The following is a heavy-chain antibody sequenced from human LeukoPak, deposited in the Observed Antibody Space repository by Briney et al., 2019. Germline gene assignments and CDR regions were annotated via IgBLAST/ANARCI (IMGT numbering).Heavy chain of an antibody. CDR3: ARDFDY. V-gene: IGHV4-4*07. Sequence: SETVSLTCTVSGGSFNTYYWSWIRQSAGKGLDWIGRVYTTGTTNYNPSLKSRVTMSVDTSKNQFSLKLNSVTAADTAVYYCARDFDYWGQGTLVTVSS. J-gene: IGHJ4*02. CDR2: VYTTGTT. CDR1: GGSFNTYY.